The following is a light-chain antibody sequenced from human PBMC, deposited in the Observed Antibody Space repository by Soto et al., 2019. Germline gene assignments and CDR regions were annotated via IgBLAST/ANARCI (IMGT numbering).Light chain of an antibody. V-gene: IGLV3-21*02. CDR3: QVWDSSSDHTV. CDR2: DDS. CDR1: NIGSKS. J-gene: IGLJ2*01. Sequence: SYELTQPPSVSVAPGQTARITCGGNNIGSKSVHWYQQKPGQAPVLVVYDDSDRPSGSPERFSGSNSGNTATLTISRVEAGDEADYYCQVWDSSSDHTVFGGGTKLTVL.